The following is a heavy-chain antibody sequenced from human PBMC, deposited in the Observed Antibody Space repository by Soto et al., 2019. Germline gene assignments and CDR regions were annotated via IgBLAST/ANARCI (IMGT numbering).Heavy chain of an antibody. CDR2: INVGNGNT. Sequence: QVQFVRSGAEVKKPGASVKVSCKASGYTFTRYAMHWVRQAPGQRLEWMGWINVGNGNTKYSQKFQGRVTITRDTSASTAYVEVSSLTSEDTAVYYCARDRRQVPVLGLYYYDYWGQGTLVTVSS. CDR3: ARDRRQVPVLGLYYYDY. D-gene: IGHD3-16*01. V-gene: IGHV1-3*01. J-gene: IGHJ4*02. CDR1: GYTFTRYA.